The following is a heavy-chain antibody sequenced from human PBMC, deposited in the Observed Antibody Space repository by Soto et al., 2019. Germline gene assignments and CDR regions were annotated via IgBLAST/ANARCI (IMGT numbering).Heavy chain of an antibody. CDR2: IYYSGST. D-gene: IGHD3-10*01. CDR1: GGSVSSGSYY. V-gene: IGHV4-61*01. CDR3: AREGGPLLWLGTYNWFDP. Sequence: SETLCLTCTVSGGSVSSGSYYWSWIRQPPGKGLEWIGHIYYSGSTKYNPSLKSRVTISLDRSKNQFSLKLSPVTAADTAVYYCAREGGPLLWLGTYNWFDPWGQGTLVTVSS. J-gene: IGHJ5*02.